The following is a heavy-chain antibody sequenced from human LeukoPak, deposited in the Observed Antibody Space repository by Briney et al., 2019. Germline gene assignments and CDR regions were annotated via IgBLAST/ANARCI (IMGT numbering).Heavy chain of an antibody. Sequence: SVKVSCKASGGTFSSYAISWVRQAPGQGLEWKGRIIPIFGTANYAQKFQGRVTITTDESTSTAYMELSSLRSEDTAVYYCARGGLLWFGELPLDDYWGQGTLITVSS. D-gene: IGHD3-10*01. CDR1: GGTFSSYA. CDR3: ARGGLLWFGELPLDDY. J-gene: IGHJ4*02. CDR2: IIPIFGTA. V-gene: IGHV1-69*05.